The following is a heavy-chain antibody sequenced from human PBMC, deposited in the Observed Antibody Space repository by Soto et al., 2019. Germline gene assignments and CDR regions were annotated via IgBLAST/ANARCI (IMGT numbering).Heavy chain of an antibody. Sequence: QVQLQESGPGLVKPSQTLSLTCTVSGGSISSGGYYWSWIRQHPGKGLEWIGYIYYSGSTYYNPSPTSRLTTSVDTSKNQFSLKLSSLTAADTAVYYCARGHGPTALHSFDYWGQGTLVTVSS. J-gene: IGHJ4*02. D-gene: IGHD1-26*01. V-gene: IGHV4-31*03. CDR3: ARGHGPTALHSFDY. CDR1: GGSISSGGYY. CDR2: IYYSGST.